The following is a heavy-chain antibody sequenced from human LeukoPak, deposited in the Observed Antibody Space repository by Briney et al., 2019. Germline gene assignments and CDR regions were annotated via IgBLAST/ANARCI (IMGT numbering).Heavy chain of an antibody. CDR2: IKQDGSEK. J-gene: IGHJ6*03. CDR3: ARDYGSYFLPKYYYMDV. CDR1: GFTVSSNY. D-gene: IGHD1-26*01. Sequence: GGSLRLSCAASGFTVSSNYMSWVRQAPGKGLEWVANIKQDGSEKYYVDSVKGRFTISRDNAKNSLYLQMNSLRAEDKAVYYCARDYGSYFLPKYYYMDVWGKGTTVTVSS. V-gene: IGHV3-7*01.